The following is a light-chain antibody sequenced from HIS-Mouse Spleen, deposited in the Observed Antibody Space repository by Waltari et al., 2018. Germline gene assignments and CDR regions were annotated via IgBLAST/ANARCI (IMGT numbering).Light chain of an antibody. Sequence: QSALTQPPSASGSPGQSVTISCPGTSSAVVGYNYFSWYQQHPGKAPKLMIYEVSKRPSGVPDRFSGSKSGNTASLTVSGLQAEDEADYYCSSYAGSNNWVFGGGTKLTVL. J-gene: IGLJ3*02. V-gene: IGLV2-8*01. CDR3: SSYAGSNNWV. CDR2: EVS. CDR1: SSAVVGYNY.